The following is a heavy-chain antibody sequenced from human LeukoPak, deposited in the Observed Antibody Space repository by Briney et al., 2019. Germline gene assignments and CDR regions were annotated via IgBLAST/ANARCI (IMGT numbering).Heavy chain of an antibody. J-gene: IGHJ6*02. Sequence: GASVKVSCKASGGTFSSYAISWVRQAPGQGLEWMGRIIPIFGIANYAQKFQGRVTVTADKSTSTAYMELSSLRSEDTAVYYCARGIATSTDGMDVWGQGTTVTVSS. V-gene: IGHV1-69*04. CDR2: IIPIFGIA. CDR3: ARGIATSTDGMDV. CDR1: GGTFSSYA. D-gene: IGHD4-17*01.